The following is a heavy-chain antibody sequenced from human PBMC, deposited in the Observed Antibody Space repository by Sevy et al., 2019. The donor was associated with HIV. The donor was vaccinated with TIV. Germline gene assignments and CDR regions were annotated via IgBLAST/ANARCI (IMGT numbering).Heavy chain of an antibody. CDR2: IYPDDSET. Sequence: GESLKISCKGSGYRFTSYWIGWVRQMPGKGLEWMGIIYPDDSETRYSPSFQGQVTISVDKSINTAYVQWSSLKASDTAMYLCARRGYDTSGYPQYYFDSWGQGTLVTVSS. D-gene: IGHD3-22*01. CDR3: ARRGYDTSGYPQYYFDS. CDR1: GYRFTSYW. V-gene: IGHV5-51*01. J-gene: IGHJ4*02.